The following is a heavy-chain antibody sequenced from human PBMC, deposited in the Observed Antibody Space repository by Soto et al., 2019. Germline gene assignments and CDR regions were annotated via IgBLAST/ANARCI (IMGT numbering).Heavy chain of an antibody. V-gene: IGHV3-23*01. CDR3: AKEGYYGSGGYCEGAFEI. D-gene: IGHD3-10*01. CDR1: GFTFSSYA. CDR2: ISGSGGST. J-gene: IGHJ3*02. Sequence: GGSLRLSCAASGFTFSSYAMSWVRQAPGKGLEWVSAISGSGGSTYYADSVKGRFTISRDNSKNTLYLQMNSLRAEDTAVYYCAKEGYYGSGGYCEGAFEIWGQGTMVTVSS.